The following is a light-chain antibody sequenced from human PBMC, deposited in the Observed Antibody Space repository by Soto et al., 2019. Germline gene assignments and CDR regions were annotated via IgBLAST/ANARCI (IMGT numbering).Light chain of an antibody. J-gene: IGKJ4*01. CDR3: QQRRNWPLT. V-gene: IGKV3-11*01. Sequence: EIVLTQSPATLSLSPGERATLSCRASQSVSSYLAWYQQKPGQAPRLLIYDASNRATGIPARFSGSGSGTDFTLTSRSLECLVFTVYYWQQRRNWPLTFGGGTKLEIK. CDR2: DAS. CDR1: QSVSSY.